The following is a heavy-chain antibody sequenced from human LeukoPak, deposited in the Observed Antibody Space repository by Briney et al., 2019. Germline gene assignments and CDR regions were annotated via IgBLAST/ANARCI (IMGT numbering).Heavy chain of an antibody. Sequence: KTGGSLRLSCAASGFTFSSYSMTWVRQAPGKGLKWVSTISSSGIYTYYADSVKGRFTIFRDDAKISLYLQMNSLRAEDTAVYYCASLHYYDSSGRDYWGQGALVTVSS. CDR1: GFTFSSYS. CDR3: ASLHYYDSSGRDY. J-gene: IGHJ4*02. CDR2: ISSSGIYT. D-gene: IGHD3-22*01. V-gene: IGHV3-21*01.